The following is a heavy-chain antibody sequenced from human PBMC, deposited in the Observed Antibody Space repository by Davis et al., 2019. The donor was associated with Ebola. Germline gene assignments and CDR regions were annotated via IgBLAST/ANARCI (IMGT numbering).Heavy chain of an antibody. CDR3: ARESGYCSSTSCSKQSFDY. CDR2: INPNNDDR. D-gene: IGHD2-2*01. Sequence: ASVQVSCKTSGYIFTGYYMHWVRQAPGQGPEWMGWINPNNDDRGYVQKFQDRVTMTRDTSINTVYMQLSGVTSDDTAVYFCARESGYCSSTSCSKQSFDYWGQGTLVTVSS. CDR1: GYIFTGYY. J-gene: IGHJ4*02. V-gene: IGHV1-2*02.